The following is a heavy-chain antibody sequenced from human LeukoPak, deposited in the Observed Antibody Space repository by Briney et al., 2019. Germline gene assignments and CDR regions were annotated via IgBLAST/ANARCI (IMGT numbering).Heavy chain of an antibody. Sequence: GGSLRLSCAASGFTFSNHAMHWVRQGPGKGLEWVALISFDESTNYYADSVKGRFTISRDNSKNTQYLQMNSLRPEDTAVYYCARGVEPLAANTLAYWGQGTLVTVSS. J-gene: IGHJ4*02. CDR3: ARGVEPLAANTLAY. V-gene: IGHV3-30*04. CDR1: GFTFSNHA. D-gene: IGHD1-14*01. CDR2: ISFDESTN.